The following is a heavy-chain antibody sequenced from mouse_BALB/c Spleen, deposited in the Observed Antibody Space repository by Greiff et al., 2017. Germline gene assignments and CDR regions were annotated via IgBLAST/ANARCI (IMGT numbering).Heavy chain of an antibody. Sequence: QVQLKESGAELVKPGASVKLSCKASGYTFTSYWMHWVKQRPGQGLEWIGEINPSNGRTNYNEKFKSKATLTVDKSSSTAYMQLSSLTSEDSAVYYCARRHYYGYEWYFDVWGAGTTVTVSS. CDR2: INPSNGRT. CDR3: ARRHYYGYEWYFDV. V-gene: IGHV1S81*02. D-gene: IGHD1-2*01. J-gene: IGHJ1*01. CDR1: GYTFTSYW.